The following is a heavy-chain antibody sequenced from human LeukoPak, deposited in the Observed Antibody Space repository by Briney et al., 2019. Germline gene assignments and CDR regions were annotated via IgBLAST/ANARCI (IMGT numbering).Heavy chain of an antibody. CDR2: ISYDGSNK. V-gene: IGHV3-30*18. CDR1: GFTFSSYG. Sequence: GGSLRLSCAASGFTFSSYGMHWVRQAPGKGLEWVAVISYDGSNKYYADSVKGRFTISRDNSKNTLYLQMNSLRAEDTAVYYCAKLRFLEWLTGMDVWGKGTTVTVSS. CDR3: AKLRFLEWLTGMDV. D-gene: IGHD3-3*01. J-gene: IGHJ6*03.